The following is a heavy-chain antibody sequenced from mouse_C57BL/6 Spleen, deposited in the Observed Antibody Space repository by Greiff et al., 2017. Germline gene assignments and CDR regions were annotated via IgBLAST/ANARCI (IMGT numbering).Heavy chain of an antibody. J-gene: IGHJ1*03. CDR1: GYSITSGYY. Sequence: EVKLMESGPGLVKPSQSLSLTCSVTGYSITSGYYWNWIRQFPGNKLEWMGYISYDGSNNYNPSLKNRISITRDTSKNQFFLKLNSVTTEDTATYYCARDGGGSSYRYFDVWGTGTTVTVSS. D-gene: IGHD1-1*01. V-gene: IGHV3-6*01. CDR2: ISYDGSN. CDR3: ARDGGGSSYRYFDV.